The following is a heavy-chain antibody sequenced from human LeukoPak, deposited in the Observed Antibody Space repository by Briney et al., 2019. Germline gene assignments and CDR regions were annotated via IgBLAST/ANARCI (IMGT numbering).Heavy chain of an antibody. CDR1: GGSVNSYY. V-gene: IGHV4-4*07. CDR2: IYDGGST. D-gene: IGHD1-26*01. J-gene: IGHJ3*02. Sequence: PSETLSLTCTVSGGSVNSYYLSWIRQPAGKTLEWIGRIYDGGSTNYNPSLKSRVTMSVDTSKNQISLKLKSVTAADTALYYCAREVELASYDAFDIWGQGTMVTVSS. CDR3: AREVELASYDAFDI.